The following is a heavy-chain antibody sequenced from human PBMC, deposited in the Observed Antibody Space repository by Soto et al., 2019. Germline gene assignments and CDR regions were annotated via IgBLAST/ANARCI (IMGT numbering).Heavy chain of an antibody. J-gene: IGHJ5*02. V-gene: IGHV4-31*03. CDR2: VYHTGHA. CDR3: TRERGPGASRVRGARWFDP. D-gene: IGHD3-10*01. CDR1: GGSISNGGYH. Sequence: QVQLQESGPGLVKPSETLTLTCTVSGGSISNGGYHWTWIRLSPGKGLEWIGYVYHTGHADYNPSLKGRLSISVDTSMNQFSLNLNSLTAADTALYYCTRERGPGASRVRGARWFDPWGQGIMVTVSS.